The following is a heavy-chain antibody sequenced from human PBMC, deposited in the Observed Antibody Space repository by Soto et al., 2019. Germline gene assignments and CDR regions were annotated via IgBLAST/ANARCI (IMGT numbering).Heavy chain of an antibody. CDR2: ISSSGSTI. D-gene: IGHD3-3*01. Sequence: GGSLRLSCAASGFTFSDYYMSWIRQAPGKGLEWVSYISSSGSTIYYADSVKGRFTISRDNAKNSLYLQMNSLRAEDTAVYYCARLAWGYDFWSGYSNHFDYWGQGTLVTVSS. V-gene: IGHV3-11*01. CDR1: GFTFSDYY. CDR3: ARLAWGYDFWSGYSNHFDY. J-gene: IGHJ4*02.